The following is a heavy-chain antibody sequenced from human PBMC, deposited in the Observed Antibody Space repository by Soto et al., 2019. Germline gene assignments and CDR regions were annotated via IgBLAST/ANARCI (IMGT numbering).Heavy chain of an antibody. CDR2: INPSGGST. Sequence: ASVKVSCKASRYTFTNFYIHWLRQAPGQGLEWMGIINPSGGSTTCPQKFQGRVTMTRDTSTSTVHMELITLRSEDTAVYYCARSQVGRPLDVWGPGXTVTVSS. CDR3: ARSQVGRPLDV. CDR1: RYTFTNFY. D-gene: IGHD1-26*01. J-gene: IGHJ6*02. V-gene: IGHV1-46*01.